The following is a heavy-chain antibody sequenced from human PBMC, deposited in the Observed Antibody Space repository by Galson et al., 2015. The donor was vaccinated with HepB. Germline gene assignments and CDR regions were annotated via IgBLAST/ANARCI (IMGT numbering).Heavy chain of an antibody. J-gene: IGHJ4*02. Sequence: SLRLSCAASGFTVSSNYMSWVRQAPGKGLEWVSVIYSGGSTYYADSVKGRFTISRDNSKNTLYLQMNSLRAEDTAVYYCARDRGAVAVFDYWGQATLVTVSS. CDR1: GFTVSSNY. D-gene: IGHD6-19*01. CDR3: ARDRGAVAVFDY. CDR2: IYSGGST. V-gene: IGHV3-66*01.